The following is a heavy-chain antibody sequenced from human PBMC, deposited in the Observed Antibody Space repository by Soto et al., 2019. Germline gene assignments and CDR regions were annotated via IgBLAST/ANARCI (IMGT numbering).Heavy chain of an antibody. J-gene: IGHJ4*02. Sequence: GGSLRLSCAASGFTFGNVAMSWVRQAPGKGLEWVSAITGSGGTLYYADSVKGRFTISRDNSKNTLYLQMNSLVAEDTAVYLCAKLRAKRNIAVASDYWGQGT. D-gene: IGHD6-19*01. CDR2: ITGSGGTL. CDR3: AKLRAKRNIAVASDY. CDR1: GFTFGNVA. V-gene: IGHV3-23*01.